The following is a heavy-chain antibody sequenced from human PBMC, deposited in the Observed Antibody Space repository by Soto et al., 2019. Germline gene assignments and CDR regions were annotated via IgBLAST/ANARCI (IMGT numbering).Heavy chain of an antibody. CDR3: ARDFRAGIYYGSGSSIDY. D-gene: IGHD3-10*01. CDR1: GYTFISYG. CDR2: ISAYNGNT. J-gene: IGHJ4*02. V-gene: IGHV1-18*01. Sequence: QVQLVQSGAEVKKPGASVKVSCKASGYTFISYGISWVRQAPGQGLEWMGWISAYNGNTNYAQKLLGRVTMTTDTSTSTAYMELRSLRSDDTAVYYCARDFRAGIYYGSGSSIDYWGQGTLVTVSS.